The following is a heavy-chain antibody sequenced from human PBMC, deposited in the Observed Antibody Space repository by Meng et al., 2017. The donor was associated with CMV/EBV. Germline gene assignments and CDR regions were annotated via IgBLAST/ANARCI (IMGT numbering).Heavy chain of an antibody. D-gene: IGHD6-13*01. CDR3: AREMPIAAAGCFDY. CDR1: GGSISSYY. V-gene: IGHV4-4*07. J-gene: IGHJ4*02. CDR2: IYTSGST. Sequence: QGQLQDSGPGRVKPPETLSLTCTVSGGSISSYYWSWIRQPAGKGLEWIGRIYTSGSTNYNPSLKSRVTMSVDTSKNQFSLKLSSVTAADTAVYYCAREMPIAAAGCFDYWGQGTLVTVSS.